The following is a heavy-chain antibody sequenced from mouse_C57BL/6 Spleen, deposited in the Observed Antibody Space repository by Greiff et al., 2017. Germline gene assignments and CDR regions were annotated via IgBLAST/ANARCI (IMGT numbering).Heavy chain of an antibody. D-gene: IGHD1-1*01. V-gene: IGHV1-26*01. CDR3: ARPFITTVVAYYAMDY. Sequence: VQLKQSGPELVKPGASVKISRKASGYTFTDYYMNWVKQSHGKSLEWIGDINPNNGGTSYNQKFKGKATLTVDKSSSTAYMELRSLTSEDSAVYYCARPFITTVVAYYAMDYWGQGTSVTVSS. J-gene: IGHJ4*01. CDR2: INPNNGGT. CDR1: GYTFTDYY.